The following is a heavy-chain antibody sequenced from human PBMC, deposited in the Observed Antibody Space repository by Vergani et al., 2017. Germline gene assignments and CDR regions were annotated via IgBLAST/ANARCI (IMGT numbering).Heavy chain of an antibody. J-gene: IGHJ5*02. V-gene: IGHV7-4-1*02. Sequence: QEQLVQSGSELSEPGASVKVSCKASGYPFSSYVMNWVRQAPGQGLEWMGWINTNTGNPTYAQGFTGRFVFSLYTSVSTAYLQISSLKAEDTAVYYCARALYDYVWGSYNWFDPWGQGTLVTVSS. CDR3: ARALYDYVWGSYNWFDP. CDR2: INTNTGNP. D-gene: IGHD3-16*01. CDR1: GYPFSSYV.